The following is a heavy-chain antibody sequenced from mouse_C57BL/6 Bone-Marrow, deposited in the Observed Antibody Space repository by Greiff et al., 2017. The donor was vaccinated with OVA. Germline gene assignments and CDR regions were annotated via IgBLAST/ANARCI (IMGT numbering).Heavy chain of an antibody. CDR1: GFSFNTYA. CDR2: IRSKSNNYAT. CDR3: VRPYYGSSYWFAY. J-gene: IGHJ3*01. V-gene: IGHV10-1*01. D-gene: IGHD1-1*01. Sequence: EVQGVESGGGLVQPKGSLKLSCAASGFSFNTYAMNWVRQAPGKGLEWVARIRSKSNNYATYYADSVKDRFTISRDDSESMLYLQMNNLKTEDTAMYYGVRPYYGSSYWFAYWGQGTLVTVSA.